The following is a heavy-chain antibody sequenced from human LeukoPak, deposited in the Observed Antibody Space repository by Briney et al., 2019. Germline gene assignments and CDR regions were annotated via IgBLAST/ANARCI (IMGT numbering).Heavy chain of an antibody. CDR1: GYSISNYS. Sequence: GESLEIYRRGSGYSISNYSIGWVREMPGKGLEWMGIIYPGDSDTRYSPSFQGQVTMSADKSINTAYLQWSSLKASDTAMYYCTRRQGYSGPSCHLDYWGQGTLVTVSS. D-gene: IGHD1-26*01. CDR2: IYPGDSDT. CDR3: TRRQGYSGPSCHLDY. J-gene: IGHJ4*02. V-gene: IGHV5-51*01.